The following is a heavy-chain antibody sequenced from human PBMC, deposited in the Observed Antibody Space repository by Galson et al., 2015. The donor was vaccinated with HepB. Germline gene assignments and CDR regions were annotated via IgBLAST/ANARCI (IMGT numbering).Heavy chain of an antibody. V-gene: IGHV1-18*01. CDR3: ARGRGSGWSFDY. CDR2: ISGYNGST. CDR1: GYTFSSYR. D-gene: IGHD6-19*01. Sequence: SVKVSCKASGYTFSSYRISWVRQAPGQGLEWMGWISGYNGSTKYAQKFQGRFTMTTDTSTTTTYMEVTSLRSDDTAVYYCARGRGSGWSFDYWGQGTLVTVSS. J-gene: IGHJ4*02.